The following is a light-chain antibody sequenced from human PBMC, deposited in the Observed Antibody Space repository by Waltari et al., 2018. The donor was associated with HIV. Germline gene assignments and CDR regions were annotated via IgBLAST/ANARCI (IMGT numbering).Light chain of an antibody. CDR1: SSDVGGHNS. J-gene: IGLJ2*01. CDR3: SSYTANSRI. V-gene: IGLV2-14*03. CDR2: DVS. Sequence: QSALTQPASVSGSLGQSITISCTGTSSDVGGHNSVSWYQQHPGKAPKLLISDVSNRPSVVSNRFSGSKSGNTASLTISGLQAEDEADYYCSSYTANSRIFGGGTRLTVL.